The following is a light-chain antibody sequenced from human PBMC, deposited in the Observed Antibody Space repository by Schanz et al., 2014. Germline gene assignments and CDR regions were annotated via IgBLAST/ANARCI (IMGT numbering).Light chain of an antibody. CDR2: EVA. CDR1: SSDIGRYNY. Sequence: QSALTQPPSASGSPGQSVTISCTGTSSDIGRYNYVSWYQQHPGKAPKLILFEVAKRPTGVPDRFSGSKSGDTASLTVSGLQAEDEADYYCCSYAGTNTFVFGTGTKVTVL. CDR3: CSYAGTNTFV. J-gene: IGLJ1*01. V-gene: IGLV2-8*01.